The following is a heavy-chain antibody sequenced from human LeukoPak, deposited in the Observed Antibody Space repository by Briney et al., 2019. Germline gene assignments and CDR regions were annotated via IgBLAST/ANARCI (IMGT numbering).Heavy chain of an antibody. CDR3: ARDRQGQWLVHFDY. CDR2: INPSGGST. Sequence: ASVKVSCKASGYTFTSYGISWVRQAPGQGLEWMGIINPSGGSTSYAQKFQGRVTMTRDTSTSTVYMELSSLRSEDTAVYYCARDRQGQWLVHFDYWGQGTLVTVSS. CDR1: GYTFTSYG. V-gene: IGHV1-46*01. D-gene: IGHD6-19*01. J-gene: IGHJ4*02.